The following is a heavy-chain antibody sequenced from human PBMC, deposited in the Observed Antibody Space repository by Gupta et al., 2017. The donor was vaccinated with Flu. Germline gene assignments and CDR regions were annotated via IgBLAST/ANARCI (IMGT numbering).Heavy chain of an antibody. Sequence: LVESGGGLVKPGGPLRLDCAAAGFPFSHAWMSWVRQATGKGLEWVGRIRRTTDGGAADYAAPVKGRFTLSRDDSKNTLYLQMNNLKSEDTAIYYCTTGTAVANYQFDYWGQGTLVTVSS. J-gene: IGHJ4*02. CDR3: TTGTAVANYQFDY. V-gene: IGHV3-15*01. CDR2: IRRTTDGGAA. D-gene: IGHD4-23*01. CDR1: GFPFSHAW.